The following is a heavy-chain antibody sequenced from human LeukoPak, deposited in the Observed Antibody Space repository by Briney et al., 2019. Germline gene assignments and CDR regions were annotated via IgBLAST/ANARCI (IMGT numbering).Heavy chain of an antibody. D-gene: IGHD3-3*01. V-gene: IGHV3-74*01. CDR2: INSDASDT. Sequence: GGSLRLSCAASGFTFSRHWMHWVRQAPGKGLVWISRINSDASDTNYADFVKGRFTISRDNAKNSLYLQMNSLRDEDTAVYYCVRDQFFSFDYWGQGTLVTVSS. CDR1: GFTFSRHW. CDR3: VRDQFFSFDY. J-gene: IGHJ4*02.